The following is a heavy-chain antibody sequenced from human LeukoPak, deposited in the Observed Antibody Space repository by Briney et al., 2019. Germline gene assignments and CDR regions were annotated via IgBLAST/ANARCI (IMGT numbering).Heavy chain of an antibody. Sequence: SETLSLTCTVSGGSISRHYWSWIRQPPGKGLEWIGYIYYSGSTSYNPSLKSRVTISVDTSKNQFSLKLSSVTAADTAVYYCARSYGYYYYYYMDVWGKGTTVTVSS. CDR2: IYYSGST. CDR3: ARSYGYYYYYYMDV. D-gene: IGHD3-10*01. CDR1: GGSISRHY. V-gene: IGHV4-59*11. J-gene: IGHJ6*03.